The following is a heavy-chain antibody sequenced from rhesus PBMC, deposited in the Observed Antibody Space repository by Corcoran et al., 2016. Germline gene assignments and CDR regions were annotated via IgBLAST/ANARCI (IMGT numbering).Heavy chain of an antibody. CDR2: IIIGGST. CDR1: EFTFSSYD. J-gene: IGHJ6*01. V-gene: IGHV3-132*02. Sequence: VEQLVESGGALVQPGASLRLSCAASEFTFSSYDMHWVRRAPGKGLEWVSAIIIGGSTYYPYSVIGRFTISRDNAKNSLYLQMNSLRAEDTAVYYCARGIRDYYGLDSWGQGVVVTVSS. D-gene: IGHD2-2*01. CDR3: ARGIRDYYGLDS.